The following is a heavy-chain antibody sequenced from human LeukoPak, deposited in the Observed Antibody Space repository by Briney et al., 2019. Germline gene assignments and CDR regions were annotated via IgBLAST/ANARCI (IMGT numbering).Heavy chain of an antibody. V-gene: IGHV3-15*01. CDR3: TIDLVTMVRGVY. CDR2: IKSKTDGGTT. CDR1: GFTFSNAW. J-gene: IGHJ4*02. D-gene: IGHD3-10*01. Sequence: KPGGSLRLSCAASGFTFSNAWMSWVRQAPGKGLEWVGRIKSKTDGGTTDYAAPVKGRFTISRDDSKNTLYLQMNSLKTEDTAVYYCTIDLVTMVRGVYWGQGTLVTVSS.